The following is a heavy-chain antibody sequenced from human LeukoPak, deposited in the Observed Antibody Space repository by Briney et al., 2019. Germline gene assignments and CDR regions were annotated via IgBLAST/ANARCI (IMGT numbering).Heavy chain of an antibody. Sequence: GGSLRLSCAASGFTFTTYNIHWVRQAPGKGLEWVAIIWHDGSNKYYADSVKGRFTISRDNSKNTLYLQMNSLRAEDTAVYYCARDESSADSSGYYANLAIGYWGQGALVTVSS. J-gene: IGHJ4*02. V-gene: IGHV3-33*01. CDR2: IWHDGSNK. CDR3: ARDESSADSSGYYANLAIGY. CDR1: GFTFTTYN. D-gene: IGHD6-19*01.